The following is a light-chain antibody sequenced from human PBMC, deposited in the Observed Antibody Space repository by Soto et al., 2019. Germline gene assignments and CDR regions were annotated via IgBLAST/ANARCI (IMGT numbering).Light chain of an antibody. CDR1: QDISVY. CDR3: QNFNTAPLT. Sequence: DIQMTQSPSSLSASVGDRVTITCRASQDISVYLAWYQQKPGKVPKLLIYSASTLQSGVPSRFSGSGSGTDFTLNISSLQPEDVATYYCQNFNTAPLTFGQGTRLEIK. CDR2: SAS. J-gene: IGKJ5*01. V-gene: IGKV1-27*01.